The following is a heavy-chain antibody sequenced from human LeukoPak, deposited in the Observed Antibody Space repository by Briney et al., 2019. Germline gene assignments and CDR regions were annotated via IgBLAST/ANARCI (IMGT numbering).Heavy chain of an antibody. D-gene: IGHD6-13*01. CDR2: ISASGSGT. CDR1: GLTFSSYS. J-gene: IGHJ4*02. V-gene: IGHV3-23*01. Sequence: GGSLRLSCAVSGLTFSSYSMSWVRQAPGEGLYWVSGISASGSGTYYADSLKGRFTISRDNSKNTLCLQMNNLRVEDTAVYYCAKDAAGPEYWGQGTLVTVST. CDR3: AKDAAGPEY.